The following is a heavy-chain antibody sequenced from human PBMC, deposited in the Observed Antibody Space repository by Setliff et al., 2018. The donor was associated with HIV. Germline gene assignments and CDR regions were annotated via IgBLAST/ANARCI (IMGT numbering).Heavy chain of an antibody. CDR2: ISAYNGNT. Sequence: ASVKVSCKASGYTFTSYGISWVRQAPGQGLEWMGWISAYNGNTNYAQKLQGRVTMTTDTSTSTAYMVLRSLRSDDAAVYYCARMIVLSASSPPNAFDIWGQGTMVTVSS. V-gene: IGHV1-18*01. D-gene: IGHD3-22*01. CDR1: GYTFTSYG. J-gene: IGHJ3*02. CDR3: ARMIVLSASSPPNAFDI.